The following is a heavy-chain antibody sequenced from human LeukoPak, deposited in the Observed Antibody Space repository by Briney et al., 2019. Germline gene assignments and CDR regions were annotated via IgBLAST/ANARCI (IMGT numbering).Heavy chain of an antibody. D-gene: IGHD6-25*01. Sequence: ASVKVSCKASGCFSYFGINWVRQAPGQGLEWMGWINCYNGNTNYAQKSEGRLTLTTDTATSSVYMELRNLRSDDTAVYYCARGLDAAAGLANFDYWGQGTLVTVSS. CDR2: INCYNGNT. CDR3: ARGLDAAAGLANFDY. J-gene: IGHJ4*02. CDR1: GCFSYFG. V-gene: IGHV1-18*01.